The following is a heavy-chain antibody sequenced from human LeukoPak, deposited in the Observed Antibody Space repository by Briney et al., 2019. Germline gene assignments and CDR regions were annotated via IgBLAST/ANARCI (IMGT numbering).Heavy chain of an antibody. CDR3: ARGYGSGSYYGY. D-gene: IGHD3-10*01. Sequence: SETLSLTCAVYGGSFSGYYWSWIRQPPGKGLEWIGEINHSGSTNYNPSLKSRVTIPVDTSKNQFSLKLSSVTAADTAVYYCARGYGSGSYYGYWGQGTLVTVSS. CDR1: GGSFSGYY. V-gene: IGHV4-34*01. CDR2: INHSGST. J-gene: IGHJ4*02.